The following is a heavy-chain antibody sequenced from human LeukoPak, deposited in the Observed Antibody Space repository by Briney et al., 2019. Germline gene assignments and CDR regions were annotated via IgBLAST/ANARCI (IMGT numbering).Heavy chain of an antibody. Sequence: ASVKVSCKASGGTFSSYAISWVRQAPGQGLEWMGGIIPIFGTANYAQKFQGRVTITADESTSTAYMELSSLRSEDTAVYYSARDDPFYGSGVIDYWGQGTLVTVSS. J-gene: IGHJ4*02. CDR3: ARDDPFYGSGVIDY. D-gene: IGHD3-10*01. V-gene: IGHV1-69*01. CDR1: GGTFSSYA. CDR2: IIPIFGTA.